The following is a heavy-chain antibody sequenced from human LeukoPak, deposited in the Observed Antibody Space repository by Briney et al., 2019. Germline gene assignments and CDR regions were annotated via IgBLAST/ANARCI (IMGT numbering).Heavy chain of an antibody. J-gene: IGHJ3*02. Sequence: PSETLSLTCTVSGGSISSSSYYWGWIRQPPGKGLEWIGCIYYSGSTYYNPSLKSRVTISVDTSKNQFSLKLSSVTAADTAVYYCARDQYYDFWSGYYLRISDAFDIWGQGTMVTVSS. V-gene: IGHV4-39*07. CDR1: GGSISSSSYY. CDR2: IYYSGST. D-gene: IGHD3-3*01. CDR3: ARDQYYDFWSGYYLRISDAFDI.